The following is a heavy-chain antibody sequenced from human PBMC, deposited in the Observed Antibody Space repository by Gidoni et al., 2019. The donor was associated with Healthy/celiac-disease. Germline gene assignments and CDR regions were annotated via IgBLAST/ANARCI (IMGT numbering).Heavy chain of an antibody. V-gene: IGHV5-51*01. D-gene: IGHD6-6*01. CDR2: IHPGDSDT. Sequence: EVQLVQSGAEVTLPGQFLTVYCTRPGDSVTSTRIGCVRQTPGKGLEWRGIIHPGDSDTRYSPSFQDRVTISADMSIGTAYLQWSSLTASDAAMYYCARPAETIAALGEDAFDIWGQGTMVTVSS. J-gene: IGHJ3*02. CDR1: GDSVTSTR. CDR3: ARPAETIAALGEDAFDI.